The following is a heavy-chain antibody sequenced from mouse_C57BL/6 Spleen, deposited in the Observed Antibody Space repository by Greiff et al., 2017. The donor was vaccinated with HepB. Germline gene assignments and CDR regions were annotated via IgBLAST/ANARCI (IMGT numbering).Heavy chain of an antibody. J-gene: IGHJ1*03. Sequence: QVHVKQSGAELVRPGASVTLSCKASGYTFTDYEMHWVKQTPVHGLEWIGAIDPETGGTAYNQKFKGKAILTADKSSSTAYMELRSLTSEDSAVYYCTDYGSLYWYFDVWGTGTTVTVSS. CDR1: GYTFTDYE. D-gene: IGHD1-1*01. CDR2: IDPETGGT. V-gene: IGHV1-15*01. CDR3: TDYGSLYWYFDV.